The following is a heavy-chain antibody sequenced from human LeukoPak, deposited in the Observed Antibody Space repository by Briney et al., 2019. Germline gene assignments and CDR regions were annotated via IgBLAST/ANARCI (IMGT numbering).Heavy chain of an antibody. J-gene: IGHJ2*01. CDR3: ARGEETGIPYWYFDL. CDR1: GASISSSAYY. CDR2: IYYSGNT. D-gene: IGHD7-27*01. V-gene: IGHV4-39*07. Sequence: SETLSLTCIISGASISSSAYYWGWIRQPPGKGLEWIGTIYYSGNTYYNPSPKSRVTISLDTSKNQFSLKVNSVTAADTAVYYCARGEETGIPYWYFDLWGRGTLVTVSS.